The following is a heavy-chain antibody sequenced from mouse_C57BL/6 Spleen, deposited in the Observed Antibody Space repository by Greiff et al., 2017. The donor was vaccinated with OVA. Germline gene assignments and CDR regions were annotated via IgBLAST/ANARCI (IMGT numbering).Heavy chain of an antibody. CDR1: GYSITSGYY. CDR2: ISYDGSN. CDR3: ARERVYDYFDY. D-gene: IGHD2-3*01. Sequence: EVKLMESGPGLVKPSQSLSLTCSVTGYSITSGYYWNWIRQFPGNKLEWMGYISYDGSNNYNPSLKNRISITRDTSKNQFFLKLNSVTTEDTATYYCARERVYDYFDYWGQGTTLTVSS. V-gene: IGHV3-6*01. J-gene: IGHJ2*01.